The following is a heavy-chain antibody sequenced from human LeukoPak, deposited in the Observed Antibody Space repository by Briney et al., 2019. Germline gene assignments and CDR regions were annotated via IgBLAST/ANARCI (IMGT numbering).Heavy chain of an antibody. CDR1: GGSISSGDYY. CDR3: ARELPHYWYFDL. CDR2: IYYSGST. J-gene: IGHJ2*01. Sequence: SETLSLTCTVSGGSISSGDYYWRWIRQPPGTGLEWIGYIYYSGSTYYNPSLKSRVTISVDTSKNQFSLKLSSVTAADTAVYYCARELPHYWYFDLWGRGTLVTVSS. V-gene: IGHV4-30-4*01. D-gene: IGHD1-26*01.